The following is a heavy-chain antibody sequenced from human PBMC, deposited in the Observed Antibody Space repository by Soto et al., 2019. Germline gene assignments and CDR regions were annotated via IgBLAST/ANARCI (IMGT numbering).Heavy chain of an antibody. D-gene: IGHD3-22*01. CDR1: GGSFSGYY. CDR2: INHSGST. J-gene: IGHJ1*01. CDR3: ARGGYRRRYYYDSSATSGYFQH. V-gene: IGHV4-34*01. Sequence: PSETLSLTCAVYGGSFSGYYWSWIRQPPGKGLEWIGEINHSGSTNYNPSLKSRVTISVDTSKNQFSLKLNSVTAADTAVYYCARGGYRRRYYYDSSATSGYFQHWGQGTLVTVSS.